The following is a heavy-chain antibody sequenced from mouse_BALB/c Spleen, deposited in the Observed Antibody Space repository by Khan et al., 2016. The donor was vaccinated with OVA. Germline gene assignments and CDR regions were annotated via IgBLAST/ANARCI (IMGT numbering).Heavy chain of an antibody. CDR3: AHPSSDPRYFEV. CDR1: GFNIKDSY. CDR2: IAPANGKT. J-gene: IGHJ1*01. Sequence: VQLKQSGAELVKPGASVKLSCSASGFNIKDSYIHWVKQRPEQGLEWIGRIAPANGKTEYAPKFQGTATITAEPSSNTYSLQLRRLTPAYSAVYSCAHPSSDPRYFEVWGAGTTVTVSS. V-gene: IGHV14-3*02. D-gene: IGHD6-1*01.